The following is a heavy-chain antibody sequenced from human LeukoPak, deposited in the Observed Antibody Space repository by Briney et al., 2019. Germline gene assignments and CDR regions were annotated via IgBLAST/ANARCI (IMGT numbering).Heavy chain of an antibody. J-gene: IGHJ5*02. Sequence: SETLSLTCTVSGYSISSGYYWGWIRQPPGKGLEWIGESNHSGSANYNPSLKSRVTISVDTSKNQFSLKLTSVTAADTAVYYCAREYRDSSSWYLPYNWFDPWGQGTLVTVSS. CDR2: SNHSGSA. D-gene: IGHD6-13*01. CDR3: AREYRDSSSWYLPYNWFDP. CDR1: GYSISSGYY. V-gene: IGHV4-38-2*02.